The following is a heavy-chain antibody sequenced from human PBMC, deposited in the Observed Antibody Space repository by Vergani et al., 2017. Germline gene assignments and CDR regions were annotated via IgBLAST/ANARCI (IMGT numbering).Heavy chain of an antibody. CDR1: GFTFSSYW. CDR3: ATDPAGCSSTSCYYYYYYYMDV. D-gene: IGHD2-2*01. CDR2: IKQDGSEK. J-gene: IGHJ6*03. Sequence: EVQLVESGGGLVQPGGSLRLSCAASGFTFSSYWMSWVRQAPGKGLEWVANIKQDGSEKYYVDSVKGRFTISRDNAKNSLNLQMNSLRAEDTAVYYCATDPAGCSSTSCYYYYYYYMDVWGKGTTVTVSS. V-gene: IGHV3-7*01.